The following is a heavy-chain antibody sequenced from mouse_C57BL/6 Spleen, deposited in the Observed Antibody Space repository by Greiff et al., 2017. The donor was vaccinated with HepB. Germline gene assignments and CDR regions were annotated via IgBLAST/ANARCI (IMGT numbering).Heavy chain of an antibody. V-gene: IGHV1-22*01. CDR3: ATTEGFAY. Sequence: VQLKESGPELVKPGASVKMSSKASGYTFTDYNMHWVKQSHGKSLAWIGYINPNNGGTSYNQKFKGKATLTVNKSSSTAYMELRSLTSEDSAVYYCATTEGFAYWGQGTLVTVSA. CDR2: INPNNGGT. J-gene: IGHJ3*01. CDR1: GYTFTDYN.